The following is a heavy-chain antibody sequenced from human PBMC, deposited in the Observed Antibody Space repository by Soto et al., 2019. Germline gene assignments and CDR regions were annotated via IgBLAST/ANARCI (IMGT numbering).Heavy chain of an antibody. J-gene: IGHJ6*02. Sequence: GGSLRLSCAASGFTFSSYSMNWVRQAPGKGLEWVSYISSSSSTIYYADSVKGRFTISRDNAKNSLYLQMNSLRDEDTAVYYCARGPDSGSYYVYYYYGMDVWGQGTTVTV. CDR3: ARGPDSGSYYVYYYYGMDV. CDR1: GFTFSSYS. D-gene: IGHD1-26*01. V-gene: IGHV3-48*02. CDR2: ISSSSSTI.